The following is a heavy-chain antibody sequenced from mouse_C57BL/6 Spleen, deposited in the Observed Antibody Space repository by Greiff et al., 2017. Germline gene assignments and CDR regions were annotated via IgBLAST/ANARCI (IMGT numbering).Heavy chain of an antibody. V-gene: IGHV1-69*01. D-gene: IGHD1-2*01. Sequence: VQLQQPGAELVMPGASVKLSCKASGYTFTSYWMHWVKQRPGQGLEWIGEIDPSDSYTNYNQKFKGKSTLTVDKSSSTAYMQLSSLTSEDSAVYYCARSHCYGGNYAVDYWGQGTSVTVSS. CDR3: ARSHCYGGNYAVDY. J-gene: IGHJ4*01. CDR2: IDPSDSYT. CDR1: GYTFTSYW.